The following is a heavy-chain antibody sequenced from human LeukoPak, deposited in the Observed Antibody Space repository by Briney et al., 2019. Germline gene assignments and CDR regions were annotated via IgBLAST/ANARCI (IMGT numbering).Heavy chain of an antibody. CDR1: GFTFSDYY. J-gene: IGHJ4*02. Sequence: GGSLRLSCAASGFTFSDYYMSCIRQAPGKGLEWVSYISSSSYTNYADSVKGRFTISRDNAKNSLYLQMNSLRAEDTAVYYCARFAGSGSYVDYWGQGTLVTVSS. CDR3: ARFAGSGSYVDY. V-gene: IGHV3-11*03. D-gene: IGHD3-10*01. CDR2: ISSSSYT.